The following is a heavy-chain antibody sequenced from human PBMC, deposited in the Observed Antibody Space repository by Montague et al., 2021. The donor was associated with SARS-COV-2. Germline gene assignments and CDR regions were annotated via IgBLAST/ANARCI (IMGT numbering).Heavy chain of an antibody. D-gene: IGHD7-27*01. CDR2: VDPEDGKT. CDR1: GYSLTELP. J-gene: IGHJ4*02. V-gene: IGHV1-24*01. CDR3: ATSADWGSTGRFDF. Sequence: SVKVSCKVSGYSLTELPMHWVRQAPGKGLEWMGGVDPEDGKTIYAQNFQGRLTIAEDTSADTACMELSSLRSDDTAVYYCATSADWGSTGRFDFWGQGTLATVSS.